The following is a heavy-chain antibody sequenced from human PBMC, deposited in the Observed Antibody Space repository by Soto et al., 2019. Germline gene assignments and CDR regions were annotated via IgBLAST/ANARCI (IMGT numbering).Heavy chain of an antibody. D-gene: IGHD6-19*01. J-gene: IGHJ4*02. Sequence: SVKVSCKASGGTFSSYTISWVRQAPGQGLGWMGRIIPILGIANYAQKFQGRVTITADKSTSTAYMELSSLRSEDTAVYYCASISSGWVFDYWGQGTLVTVSS. V-gene: IGHV1-69*02. CDR2: IIPILGIA. CDR1: GGTFSSYT. CDR3: ASISSGWVFDY.